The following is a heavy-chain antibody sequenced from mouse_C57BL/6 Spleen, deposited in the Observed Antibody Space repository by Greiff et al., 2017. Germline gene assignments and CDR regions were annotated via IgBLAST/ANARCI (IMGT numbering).Heavy chain of an antibody. CDR3: ARSLTGTGYLDY. CDR2: INPNNGGT. V-gene: IGHV1-22*01. J-gene: IGHJ2*01. D-gene: IGHD4-1*01. CDR1: GYTFTDYN. Sequence: EVQLQEPGPELVKPGASVKMSCKASGYTFTDYNMHWVKQSHGKSLEWIGNINPNNGGTSYNQKFKGKATLTVNKSSSTAYMELRSLTSEDSAVYYCARSLTGTGYLDYWGQGTTRTVSS.